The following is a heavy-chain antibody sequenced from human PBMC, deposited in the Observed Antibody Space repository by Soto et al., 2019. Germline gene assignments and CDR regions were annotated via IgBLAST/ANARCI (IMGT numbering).Heavy chain of an antibody. Sequence: SETLSLTCTVSGGSISSGGYYWSWIRQHPGKGLEWIGYIYYSGSTYYNPSLKSRVTISVDTSKNQFSLKLSSVTAADTAVYYCARRRDYDILTGDAFDIWGQGTMVTVSS. J-gene: IGHJ3*02. D-gene: IGHD3-9*01. V-gene: IGHV4-31*03. CDR3: ARRRDYDILTGDAFDI. CDR2: IYYSGST. CDR1: GGSISSGGYY.